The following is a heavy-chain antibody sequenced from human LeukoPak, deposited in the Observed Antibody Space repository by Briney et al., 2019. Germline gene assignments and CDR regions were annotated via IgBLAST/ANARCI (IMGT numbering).Heavy chain of an antibody. J-gene: IGHJ6*04. Sequence: ASVKVSCKASGYTFTSYAMHWVRQAPGKGLEWMGWISAYNGNTNYAQKLQGRVTMTTDTSTSTAYMELRSLRSDDTAVYYCARCPHKQWLVSYYYGMDVWGKGTTVTVSS. D-gene: IGHD5-12*01. CDR3: ARCPHKQWLVSYYYGMDV. CDR2: ISAYNGNT. CDR1: GYTFTSYA. V-gene: IGHV1-18*01.